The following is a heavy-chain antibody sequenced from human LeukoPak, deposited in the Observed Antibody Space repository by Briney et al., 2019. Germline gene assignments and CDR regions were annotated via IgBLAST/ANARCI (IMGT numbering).Heavy chain of an antibody. CDR2: INHSGST. V-gene: IGHV4-39*01. Sequence: SETLSLTCTVSGGSIRSSYYYWGWIRQPPGKGLEWIGEINHSGSTNYNPSLKSRVTISVDTSKNQFSLKLSSVTAADTAVYYCARHKVVTAGGLDYWGQGTLVTVSS. J-gene: IGHJ4*02. CDR1: GGSIRSSYYY. CDR3: ARHKVVTAGGLDY. D-gene: IGHD2-21*02.